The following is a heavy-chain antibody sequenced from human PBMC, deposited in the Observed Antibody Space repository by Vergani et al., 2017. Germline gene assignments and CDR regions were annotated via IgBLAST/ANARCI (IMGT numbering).Heavy chain of an antibody. V-gene: IGHV3-53*01. Sequence: EVQLVESGGGLIQPGGSLRLFCAASGFTVSSNYMSWVRQAPGKGLEWVSVIYSGGSTYYADSVKGRFTISRDNSKNTLYLQMNSLRAEDTAVYYCARDIGQQWLAGDYYYYMDVWGKGTTVTVSS. D-gene: IGHD6-19*01. CDR1: GFTVSSNY. CDR2: IYSGGST. CDR3: ARDIGQQWLAGDYYYYMDV. J-gene: IGHJ6*03.